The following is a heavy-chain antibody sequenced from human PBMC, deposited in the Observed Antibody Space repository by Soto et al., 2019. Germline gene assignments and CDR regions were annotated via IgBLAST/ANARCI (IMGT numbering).Heavy chain of an antibody. CDR1: GGSFSGYY. Sequence: SETLSLTCAVYGGSFSGYYWSWIRQPPGKGLEWIGEINHSGSTNYNPSLKSRVTISVDTSKNQFSLKLSSVTAADTAVYYCARGVGYCRGGSCYPPYMDVWGQGTTVTVSS. CDR3: ARGVGYCRGGSCYPPYMDV. V-gene: IGHV4-34*01. J-gene: IGHJ6*02. D-gene: IGHD2-15*01. CDR2: INHSGST.